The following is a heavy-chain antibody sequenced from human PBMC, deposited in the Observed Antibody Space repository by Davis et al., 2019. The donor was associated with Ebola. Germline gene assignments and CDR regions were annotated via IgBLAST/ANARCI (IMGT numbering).Heavy chain of an antibody. CDR2: IVVGSGDT. D-gene: IGHD3-10*01. J-gene: IGHJ5*02. Sequence: SVKVSCKPSGFTFTRAVVQWVRQARGQRLESIGWIVVGSGDTSYAQKFQGRVTITRDMSTSSAYMELNSLTSEDTAVYYGAGGGAGGADNWFDPWGQGTLVTVSS. CDR3: AGGGAGGADNWFDP. CDR1: GFTFTRAV. V-gene: IGHV1-58*01.